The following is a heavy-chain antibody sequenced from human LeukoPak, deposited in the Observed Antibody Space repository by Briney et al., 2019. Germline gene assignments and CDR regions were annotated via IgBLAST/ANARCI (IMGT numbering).Heavy chain of an antibody. D-gene: IGHD3-16*01. CDR2: MNPNSGNT. Sequence: ASVKVSCKASGYTFTTYDINWVRQATGQGLEWMGWMNPNSGNTDYAQKFQGRVTMTRNTSTNTAYMELSSLGSEDTAVYYCAREHYGWRKNWFDPWGQGTLVTVSS. CDR1: GYTFTTYD. CDR3: AREHYGWRKNWFDP. J-gene: IGHJ5*02. V-gene: IGHV1-8*01.